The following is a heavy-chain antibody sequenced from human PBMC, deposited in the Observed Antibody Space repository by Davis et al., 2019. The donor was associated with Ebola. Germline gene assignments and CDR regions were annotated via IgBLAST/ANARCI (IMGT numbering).Heavy chain of an antibody. CDR3: ARNWKCKH. CDR2: ISSNSRAT. Sequence: GESLKISCAASGFTFSSYAMSWVRQAPGKGLEWVSSISSNSRATYYADSLKGRFTISRDNAKSSLYLQMNSLRAEDTAIYYCARNWKCKHWGQGTLVTVSS. D-gene: IGHD1-1*01. V-gene: IGHV3-21*04. J-gene: IGHJ4*02. CDR1: GFTFSSYA.